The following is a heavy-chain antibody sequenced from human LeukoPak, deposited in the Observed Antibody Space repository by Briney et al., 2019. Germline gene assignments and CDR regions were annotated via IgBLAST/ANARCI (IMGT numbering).Heavy chain of an antibody. CDR2: ISSSCSTI. CDR1: GFTFSSYE. CDR3: VELGITRIGGV. Sequence: QPGGSLTLPCVASGFTFSSYEMNWVRQAPGKGLEWVSYISSSCSTIYYADSVKGRFTISRDNAKYSLYLQMNSLGAEDTAVYYCVELGITRIGGVWGKGTTVTISS. V-gene: IGHV3-48*03. J-gene: IGHJ6*04. D-gene: IGHD3-10*02.